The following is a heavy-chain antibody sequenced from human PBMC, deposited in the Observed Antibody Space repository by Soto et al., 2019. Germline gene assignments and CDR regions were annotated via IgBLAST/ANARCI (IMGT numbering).Heavy chain of an antibody. V-gene: IGHV1-18*01. CDR1: GYTFTSYG. CDR3: ARDRHYDILTGSPPFDY. D-gene: IGHD3-9*01. CDR2: ISAYNGNT. J-gene: IGHJ4*02. Sequence: QVQLVQSGAEVKKPGASVKVSCKASGYTFTSYGISGVRQAPGQGLEWMGWISAYNGNTNYAQKLQGRVTMTTDTSTSTAYMELRSLRSDDTAVYYCARDRHYDILTGSPPFDYWGQGTLVTVSS.